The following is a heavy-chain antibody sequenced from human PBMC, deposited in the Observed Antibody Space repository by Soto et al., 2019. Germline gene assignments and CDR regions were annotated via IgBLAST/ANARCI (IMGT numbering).Heavy chain of an antibody. V-gene: IGHV2-70*01. CDR3: ARTNVLLWFGELSSYNWFDT. CDR1: GFSLSTSGMC. D-gene: IGHD3-10*01. Sequence: SGPTLVNPTQTLTLTCTFSGFSLSTSGMCVSRIRQPPGKALEWLALIDWDDDKYYSTSLKTRLTISKDTSKNQVVLTMTNMDPVGTATYYCARTNVLLWFGELSSYNWFDTWGQGTLLTISS. CDR2: IDWDDDK. J-gene: IGHJ5*02.